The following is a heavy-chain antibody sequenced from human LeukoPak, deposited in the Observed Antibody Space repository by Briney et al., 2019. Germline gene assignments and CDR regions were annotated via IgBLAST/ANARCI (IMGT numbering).Heavy chain of an antibody. D-gene: IGHD3-22*01. J-gene: IGHJ4*02. V-gene: IGHV4-59*08. Sequence: SETLSLTCVVSGGSLSNFYWSWVRQPPGKGLEWLGYISYGGGTTHNTTLKRRLPMSMDTSKNQFSLRLNSATAADTALYYCARVGDTSGYFYYFDSWGQGTLVTVSS. CDR3: ARVGDTSGYFYYFDS. CDR2: ISYGGGT. CDR1: GGSLSNFY.